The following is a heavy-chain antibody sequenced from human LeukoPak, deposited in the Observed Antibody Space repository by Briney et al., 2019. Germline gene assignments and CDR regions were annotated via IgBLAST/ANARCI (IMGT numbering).Heavy chain of an antibody. J-gene: IGHJ3*02. D-gene: IGHD5-12*01. V-gene: IGHV3-48*03. CDR2: ISSSGSTI. CDR1: GFTFSSYE. Sequence: GGSLRLSCAASGFTFSSYEMNWVRQAPGKGLEWVSYISSSGSTIYYADSVKGRFTISKNNAKNSLYLQMNSLRAEDTAVYYRARVGYSWNAFDIWGQGTMVTVSS. CDR3: ARVGYSWNAFDI.